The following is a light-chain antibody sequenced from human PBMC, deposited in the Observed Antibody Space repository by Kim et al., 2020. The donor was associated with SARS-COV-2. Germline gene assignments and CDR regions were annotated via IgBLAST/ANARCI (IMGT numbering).Light chain of an antibody. CDR2: QDS. V-gene: IGLV3-1*01. J-gene: IGLJ1*01. Sequence: SYELTQPPSVSVSPGQTASITCSGDKLGDKYACWYHQKPGQSPVLVIYQDSKRPSGIPERFSGSNSGNTATLTISGTQAMDEADYYCQAWDSCTFYVFGTGTKVTVL. CDR3: QAWDSCTFYV. CDR1: KLGDKY.